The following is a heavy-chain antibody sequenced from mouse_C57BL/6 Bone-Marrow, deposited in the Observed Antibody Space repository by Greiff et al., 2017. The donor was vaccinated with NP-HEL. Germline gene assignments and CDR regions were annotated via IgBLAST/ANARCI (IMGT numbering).Heavy chain of an antibody. CDR2: VYPYNGGT. Sequence: EVKLVESGPVLVKPGPSVKISCKASGFTFTDYYMHWVKQSHGKSLEWIGLVYPYNGGTSYNQKFKGKATLTVDTSSSTAYMELNSLTSEDSAVYYCARDNYYGSRDWYFDVWGTGTTVTVSS. V-gene: IGHV1-36*01. D-gene: IGHD1-1*01. J-gene: IGHJ1*03. CDR1: GFTFTDYY. CDR3: ARDNYYGSRDWYFDV.